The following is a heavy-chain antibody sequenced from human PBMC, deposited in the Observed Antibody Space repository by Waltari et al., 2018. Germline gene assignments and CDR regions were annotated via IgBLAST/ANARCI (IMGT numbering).Heavy chain of an antibody. V-gene: IGHV4-61*02. CDR3: ARGDGDGANFYFDY. D-gene: IGHD1-1*01. CDR2: IYTSGNT. J-gene: IGHJ4*02. CDR1: GGSLNSGRYS. Sequence: QVQLQESGPGLVKPSQTLSLTCTVSGGSLNSGRYSWSWIRQPAGKGLEWIGLIYTSGNTKYNPSLKSRVTISLDPSNNQVSLSLGSVTAADTAVYYCARGDGDGANFYFDYWGQGTLVTGSS.